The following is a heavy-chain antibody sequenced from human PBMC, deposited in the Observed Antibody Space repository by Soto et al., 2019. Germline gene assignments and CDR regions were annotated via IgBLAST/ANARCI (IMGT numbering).Heavy chain of an antibody. CDR1: GGTFNRHA. CDR2: IIPIYGSA. D-gene: IGHD3-10*01. Sequence: QVRLVQSGAEVKKPGSSVKVSCKAPGGTFNRHAFSWVRQAPGQGLEWMGRIIPIYGSAHYVEKFQGRVTITAYESLSTAYLELSSLRSEDTAVYYCATHDISMVGGLLVYYYGMDVWGHGTTITVSS. V-gene: IGHV1-69*01. J-gene: IGHJ6*02. CDR3: ATHDISMVGGLLVYYYGMDV.